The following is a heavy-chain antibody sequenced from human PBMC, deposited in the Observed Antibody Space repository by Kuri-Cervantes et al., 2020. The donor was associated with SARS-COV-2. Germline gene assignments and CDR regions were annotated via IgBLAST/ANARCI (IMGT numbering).Heavy chain of an antibody. CDR3: ATSLRFLEWFSGDY. V-gene: IGHV3-30*01. D-gene: IGHD3-3*01. CDR1: GFTFSSYA. CDR2: ISYDGSNK. J-gene: IGHJ4*02. Sequence: GESLKISCAASGFTFSSYAMHWVRQAPGKGLEWVALISYDGSNKYYADSVKGRFTISRDNSKNTLYLQMNSLRAEDTAVYYCATSLRFLEWFSGDYWGQGTLVTVSS.